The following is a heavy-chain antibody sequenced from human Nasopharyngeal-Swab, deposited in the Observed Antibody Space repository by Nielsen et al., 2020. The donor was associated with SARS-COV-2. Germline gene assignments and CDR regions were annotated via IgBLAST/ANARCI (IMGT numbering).Heavy chain of an antibody. J-gene: IGHJ3*02. D-gene: IGHD2-15*01. Sequence: GESLKISCAASGFTFSSYAMTWVRQAPGKGLEWVANIKQDGSEKYYVESVKGRFTISRDNPENSLYLQMNSLGAEDTAVYSCARGFCSGGSCLGNAFDIWGQGTMVTVSS. CDR2: IKQDGSEK. CDR3: ARGFCSGGSCLGNAFDI. V-gene: IGHV3-7*01. CDR1: GFTFSSYA.